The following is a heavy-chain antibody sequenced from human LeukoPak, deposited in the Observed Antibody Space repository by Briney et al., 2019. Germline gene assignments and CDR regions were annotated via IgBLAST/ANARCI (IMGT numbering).Heavy chain of an antibody. V-gene: IGHV3-43*01. CDR2: AGWAGGTT. CDR3: AKELDTND. CDR1: GFTFDRYT. D-gene: IGHD2-8*01. Sequence: GGSLRLSCATSGFTFDRYTIHWVRQAPGKGLEWVSLAGWAGGTTYYSDSVRGRFTISRDSGKNSVYLQMNSLTTDDTAFYFCAKELDTNDWGQGALVTVSS. J-gene: IGHJ4*02.